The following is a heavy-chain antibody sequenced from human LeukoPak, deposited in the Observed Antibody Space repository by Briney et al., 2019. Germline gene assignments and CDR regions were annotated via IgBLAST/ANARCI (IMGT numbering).Heavy chain of an antibody. CDR2: IYYSGST. Sequence: SETLSLTCTVSGGSISSYYWSWIRQPPGKGLEWIGYIYYSGSTNYNPSLKSRVTISVDMSKNQFPLRLSSVTAADTAVYYCARTTEAHSWLTRYYSYYMDVWGKGTTVTVSS. V-gene: IGHV4-59*01. D-gene: IGHD6-13*01. CDR1: GGSISSYY. J-gene: IGHJ6*03. CDR3: ARTTEAHSWLTRYYSYYMDV.